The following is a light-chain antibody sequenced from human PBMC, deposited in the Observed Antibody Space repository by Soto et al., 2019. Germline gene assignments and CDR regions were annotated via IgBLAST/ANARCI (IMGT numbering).Light chain of an antibody. CDR2: AAS. Sequence: DIQMTQSPSSLSASGGDRVTVTCRASQSIRTYVNWYQHKPGKAPKVVIYAASTLPSGVPSRFSGSGSGTDFTLTINNLQPDDIATYYCQQNYRAPWTFGQGTKVEVK. CDR3: QQNYRAPWT. J-gene: IGKJ1*01. CDR1: QSIRTY. V-gene: IGKV1-39*01.